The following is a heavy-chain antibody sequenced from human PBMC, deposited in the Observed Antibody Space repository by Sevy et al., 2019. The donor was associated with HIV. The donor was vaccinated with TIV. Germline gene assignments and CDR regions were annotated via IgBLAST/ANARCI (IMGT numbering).Heavy chain of an antibody. V-gene: IGHV4-61*01. CDR3: AREIYFYENSGFYYFDS. J-gene: IGHJ4*02. D-gene: IGHD3-22*01. CDR1: VASVSSGKYY. CDR2: VSYSGRT. Sequence: SETLSLTCNVSVASVSSGKYYWTWIRQPPGKDLEWIGHVSYSGRTNYNPSLKSRVTISEDTSKNKFSLNLNSVTAADTATYYCAREIYFYENSGFYYFDSWGLGILVTVSS.